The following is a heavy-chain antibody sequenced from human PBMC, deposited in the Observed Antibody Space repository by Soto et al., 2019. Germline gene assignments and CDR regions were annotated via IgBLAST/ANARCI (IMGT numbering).Heavy chain of an antibody. CDR1: GFTFSSYA. J-gene: IGHJ5*02. Sequence: QPGGSLRLSCAASGFTFSSYAMHWVRQAPGKGLEWVAVISYDGSNKYYADSVKGRFTISRDNSKNTLYLQMNSLRAEDTAVYYCAREGLSSSWPFNWFDPWGQGTLVTVSS. V-gene: IGHV3-30-3*01. D-gene: IGHD6-13*01. CDR3: AREGLSSSWPFNWFDP. CDR2: ISYDGSNK.